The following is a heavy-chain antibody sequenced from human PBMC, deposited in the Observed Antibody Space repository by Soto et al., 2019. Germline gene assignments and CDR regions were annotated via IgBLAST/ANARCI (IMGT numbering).Heavy chain of an antibody. D-gene: IGHD3-22*01. V-gene: IGHV4-39*01. CDR3: ARRMKDSSSAGGFDI. CDR2: IYYSGNT. CDR1: GGSISSSSYF. Sequence: QLQLQESGPGLAKPSETLSLTCTVSGGSISSSSYFWDWIRQPPGKPLEWIGSIYYSGNTYYNPSLKSRVTVYVDRSKNQFSLKLSSVTAADTALYYCARRMKDSSSAGGFDIWGQGTMVTVSS. J-gene: IGHJ3*02.